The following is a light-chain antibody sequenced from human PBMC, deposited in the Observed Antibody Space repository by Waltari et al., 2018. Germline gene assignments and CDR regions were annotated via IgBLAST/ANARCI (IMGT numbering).Light chain of an antibody. Sequence: IVLTQSPAILSLSRGERASLSCRASQSVTNYLAWYQQQPGQAPRLLIYDTSNRATGIPARFSGSGFGTDFTLTISSLEPEDFAVYYCQQRRNWPLTFGGGTKVEIK. CDR1: QSVTNY. J-gene: IGKJ4*01. CDR3: QQRRNWPLT. V-gene: IGKV3-11*01. CDR2: DTS.